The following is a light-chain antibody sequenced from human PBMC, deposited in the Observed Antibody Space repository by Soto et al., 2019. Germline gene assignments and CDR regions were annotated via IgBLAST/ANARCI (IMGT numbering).Light chain of an antibody. CDR3: SSSTTSTTRV. J-gene: IGLJ1*01. V-gene: IGLV2-14*03. CDR2: DVS. CDR1: SSDVGAYNS. Sequence: QPVLTQPASVSGSPGQSITLSCTGTSSDVGAYNSVSWYQQHPGKAPKLIIYDVSTRPSGVSNRFSGSKSGNTASLTISGLQAEDEADYYCSSSTTSTTRVFGTGTKVTVL.